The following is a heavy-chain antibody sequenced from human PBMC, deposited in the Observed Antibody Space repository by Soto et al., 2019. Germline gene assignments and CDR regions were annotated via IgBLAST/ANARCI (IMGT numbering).Heavy chain of an antibody. CDR2: ISGSGDNT. J-gene: IGHJ4*02. Sequence: GGSLRLSCAASGFTFSSFAMSWVRQAPGKGLEWVSTISGSGDNTYYADSVKGRFTISRDNSKNTLYLQMNSLRAEDTAVYYSAKDPPLYSSSWTTYFDYWGQGTLVTVSS. CDR1: GFTFSSFA. CDR3: AKDPPLYSSSWTTYFDY. D-gene: IGHD6-13*01. V-gene: IGHV3-23*01.